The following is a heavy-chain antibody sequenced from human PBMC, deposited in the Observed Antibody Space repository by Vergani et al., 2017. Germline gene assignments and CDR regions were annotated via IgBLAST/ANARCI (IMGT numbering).Heavy chain of an antibody. V-gene: IGHV4-39*01. D-gene: IGHD1-26*01. Sequence: QVQLQESGPGLVKPSQTLSLTCTVSGGSISSYYWGWIRQPPGKGLEWIGSIYYSGSTYYNPSLKSRVTISVDTSKNQFSLKLSSVTAADTAVYYCARHPVGIRGELWEDYWGQGTLVTVSS. CDR1: GGSISSYY. CDR3: ARHPVGIRGELWEDY. CDR2: IYYSGST. J-gene: IGHJ4*02.